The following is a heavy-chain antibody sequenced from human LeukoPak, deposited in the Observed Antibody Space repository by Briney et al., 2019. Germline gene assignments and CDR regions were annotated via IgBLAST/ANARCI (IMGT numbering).Heavy chain of an antibody. D-gene: IGHD3-22*01. J-gene: IGHJ3*02. CDR3: AREPPYDSSESTNAFDI. CDR2: INPNSGGT. V-gene: IGHV1-2*02. CDR1: GYTFTGYY. Sequence: ASVKVSCKASGYTFTGYYMHWVRQAPGQGLEWMGWINPNSGGTNYAQKFQGRVTMTRDTSISTAYMELSSLRSEDTAVYYCAREPPYDSSESTNAFDIWGQGTMVTVSS.